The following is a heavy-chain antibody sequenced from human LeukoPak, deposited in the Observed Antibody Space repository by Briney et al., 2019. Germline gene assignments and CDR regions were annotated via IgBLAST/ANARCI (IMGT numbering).Heavy chain of an antibody. J-gene: IGHJ4*02. Sequence: GGSLRLSCAASGFTFSSYAMSWVRQAPGKGLEWVSGISGSGGRYYADSVKGRFTISRDNSKNTLYLQMNTLRAEDTAVYYCAKGSGWEAYYFDYWGQGTLVTVSS. D-gene: IGHD1-26*01. CDR2: ISGSGGR. V-gene: IGHV3-23*01. CDR3: AKGSGWEAYYFDY. CDR1: GFTFSSYA.